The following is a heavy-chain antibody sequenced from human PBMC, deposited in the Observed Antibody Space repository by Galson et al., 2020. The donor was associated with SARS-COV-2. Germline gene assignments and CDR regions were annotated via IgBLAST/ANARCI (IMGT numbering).Heavy chain of an antibody. J-gene: IGHJ4*02. Sequence: SETLSLTCAVYGGSFKGYYWSWIRQPPGKGLEWIGEINHSGSTDYNPSLKSRVTISVDTSKNQFSLKLSSVTAADTAVYYCATGTTVTSPFDYWGQGTLVTVSS. V-gene: IGHV4-34*01. D-gene: IGHD4-17*01. CDR2: INHSGST. CDR3: ATGTTVTSPFDY. CDR1: GGSFKGYY.